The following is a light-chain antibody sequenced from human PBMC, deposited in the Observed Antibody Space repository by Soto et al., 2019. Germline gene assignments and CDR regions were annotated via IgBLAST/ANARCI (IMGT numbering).Light chain of an antibody. CDR2: EVN. J-gene: IGLJ1*01. CDR1: SSDIGGHKY. Sequence: QSALTQPASVSGSPGQSITISCTGTSSDIGGHKYVSWYQQHPDKAPKVLIYEVNKRPSGVPDRFSGSKSGNTASLTVSGLQAEDEADYYCSSYAGSSNVFGTGTKLTVL. CDR3: SSYAGSSNV. V-gene: IGLV2-8*01.